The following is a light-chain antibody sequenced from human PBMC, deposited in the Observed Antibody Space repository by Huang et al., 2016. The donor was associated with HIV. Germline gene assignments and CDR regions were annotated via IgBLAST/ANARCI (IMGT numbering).Light chain of an antibody. Sequence: EIVMTQSPATLSVSPGERVTLSCRASQSLSSQLAWYQQKRGQAPRLLSYGVSTRATDIPARFSGSGSGTDFTLTINSLQSEDFATYYCQQYNDWPLTFGQGTEVEIK. J-gene: IGKJ1*01. CDR2: GVS. CDR3: QQYNDWPLT. CDR1: QSLSSQ. V-gene: IGKV3-15*01.